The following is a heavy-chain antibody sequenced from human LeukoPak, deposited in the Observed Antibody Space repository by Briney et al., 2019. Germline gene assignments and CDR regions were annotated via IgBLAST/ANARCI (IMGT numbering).Heavy chain of an antibody. D-gene: IGHD4-23*01. CDR2: ISSNGGST. J-gene: IGHJ4*02. V-gene: IGHV3-64D*09. CDR1: GFTFSSYA. CDR3: VKDRWVDY. Sequence: GGSLRLSCSASGFTFSSYAMHWVRQAPGKGLEYVSSISSNGGSTYYADSVKGRFTISRDNSKNMLYLQVISLRVDDTVVYYCVKDRWVDYWGQGTLVTVSS.